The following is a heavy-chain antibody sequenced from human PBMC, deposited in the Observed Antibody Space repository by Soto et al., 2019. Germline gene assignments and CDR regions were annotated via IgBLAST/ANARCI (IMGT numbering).Heavy chain of an antibody. CDR3: AKDPTDQYSSRLSPPANYYYYYGMDV. CDR2: ITYDGSNK. CDR1: GFTFSSYG. V-gene: IGHV3-30*18. Sequence: GGSLRLSCAASGFTFSSYGMHWVRQAPGKGLEWVAVITYDGSNKNYAYSVKGRFTISRDNSKNTLYLQMNSLRAEDTAVYYCAKDPTDQYSSRLSPPANYYYYYGMDVWGQGTTVTVSS. D-gene: IGHD6-13*01. J-gene: IGHJ6*02.